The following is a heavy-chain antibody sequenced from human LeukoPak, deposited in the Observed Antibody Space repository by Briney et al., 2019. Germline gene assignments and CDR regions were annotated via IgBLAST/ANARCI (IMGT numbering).Heavy chain of an antibody. CDR1: GGSISSASYY. CDR3: ARTDIVATIVAFDI. V-gene: IGHV4-61*09. J-gene: IGHJ3*02. Sequence: PSETLSLTCTVSGGSISSASYYWSWIRQPAGKGLEWIGHIYTSGSTNYNPSLKSRVTISVDTSKNQFSLRLSSVTAADTAVYYCARTDIVATIVAFDIWGQGTMVTVSS. CDR2: IYTSGST. D-gene: IGHD5-12*01.